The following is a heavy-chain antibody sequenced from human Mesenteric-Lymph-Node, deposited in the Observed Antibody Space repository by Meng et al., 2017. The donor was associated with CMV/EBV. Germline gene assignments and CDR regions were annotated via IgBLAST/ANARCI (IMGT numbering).Heavy chain of an antibody. D-gene: IGHD3-10*01. V-gene: IGHV4-61*01. CDR3: VRGDMVRGVIDF. CDR2: IFQLGGT. Sequence: SETLSLTCTVSGGSVSSGNYYWNWIRQSPGRGLEWIGYIFQLGGTNYNPALKSRFTMSLDTSKNQFSLKLSSVTAADTAIYYCVRGDMVRGVIDFWGQGTLVTVSS. CDR1: GGSVSSGNYY. J-gene: IGHJ4*02.